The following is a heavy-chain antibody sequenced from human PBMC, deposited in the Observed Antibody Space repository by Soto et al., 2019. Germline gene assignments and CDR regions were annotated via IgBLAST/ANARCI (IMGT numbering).Heavy chain of an antibody. CDR3: ARGRYCLTGRCFPNWFDS. CDR2: IYKSATT. Sequence: SETLSLTCSVSGDSISTVDYFWAWIRQPPGQALEYIGYIYKSATTYYNPSFESRVAISLDTSKSQFSLNVTSVTAADTAVYFCARGRYCLTGRCFPNWFDSWGQGALVTVSS. J-gene: IGHJ5*01. D-gene: IGHD2-15*01. V-gene: IGHV4-30-4*01. CDR1: GDSISTVDYF.